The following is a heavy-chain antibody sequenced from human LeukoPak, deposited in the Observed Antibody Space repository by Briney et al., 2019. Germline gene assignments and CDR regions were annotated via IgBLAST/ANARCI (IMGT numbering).Heavy chain of an antibody. Sequence: ASVKVSCKASGYTFTSYAMNWVRQAPGQGLEWMGWINTNTGNPTYAQGFTGRFVFSLDTSVSTAYLQISSLKAEDTAVYYCAEKLERRSRGGNWFDPWGQGTLVTVSS. CDR3: AEKLERRSRGGNWFDP. D-gene: IGHD1-1*01. CDR1: GYTFTSYA. V-gene: IGHV7-4-1*02. CDR2: INTNTGNP. J-gene: IGHJ5*02.